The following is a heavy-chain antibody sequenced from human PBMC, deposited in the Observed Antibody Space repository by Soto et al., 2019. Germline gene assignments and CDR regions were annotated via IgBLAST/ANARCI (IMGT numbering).Heavy chain of an antibody. V-gene: IGHV2-5*02. CDR1: GFSLSTSGVG. Sequence: QITLKESGPTLVKPTQTLTLTCTFSGFSLSTSGVGVGWIRQPPGKALEWLALIYWDDDKRYSPSLKSRLTITKXXSXNXXVLTMTNMDPVDTATYYCALTGGNIVVVPAAMFNYWGQGTLVTVSS. D-gene: IGHD2-2*01. CDR2: IYWDDDK. CDR3: ALTGGNIVVVPAAMFNY. J-gene: IGHJ4*02.